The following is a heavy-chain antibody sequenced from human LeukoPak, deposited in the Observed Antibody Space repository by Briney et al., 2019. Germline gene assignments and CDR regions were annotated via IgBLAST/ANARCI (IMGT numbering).Heavy chain of an antibody. J-gene: IGHJ4*02. CDR3: ARVNVCPRCHFDY. CDR1: GFNFTNYN. D-gene: IGHD3-16*01. V-gene: IGHV3-21*01. CDR2: IHSSSGSI. Sequence: GGSLRLSCAASGFNFTNYNMNWVRQAPGKGLEWVSSIHSSSGSIYYADSLKGRFTISRDNAKNTLYLQMNTLRAEDTAVYYCARVNVCPRCHFDYWGQGTLVTVSS.